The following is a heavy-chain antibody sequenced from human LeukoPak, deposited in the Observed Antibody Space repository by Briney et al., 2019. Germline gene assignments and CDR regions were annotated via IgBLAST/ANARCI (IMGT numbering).Heavy chain of an antibody. CDR2: IYYSGST. CDR1: GGSISSYY. CDR3: ARGLMVRGVIGYYYYMDV. Sequence: SETLSLTCTVSGGSISSYYWSWIRQPPWKGLEWIGYIYYSGSTNYNPSLKSRVTISVDTSKNQFSLKLSSVTAADTAVYYCARGLMVRGVIGYYYYMDVWGKGTTVTVSS. D-gene: IGHD3-10*01. J-gene: IGHJ6*03. V-gene: IGHV4-59*01.